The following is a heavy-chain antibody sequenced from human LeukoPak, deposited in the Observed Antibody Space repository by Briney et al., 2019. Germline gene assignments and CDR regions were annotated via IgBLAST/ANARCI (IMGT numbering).Heavy chain of an antibody. V-gene: IGHV4-39*01. CDR2: IYYSGST. CDR3: ARHELGYSNYVEYYFDY. J-gene: IGHJ4*02. Sequence: SETLSLTCTVSGGSISSSSYYWGWIRQPPGKGLEWIGSIYYSGSTYCNPSLKSRVTISVDTSKNQFSLKLSSVTAADTAVYYCARHELGYSNYVEYYFDYWGQGTLVTVSS. CDR1: GGSISSSSYY. D-gene: IGHD4-11*01.